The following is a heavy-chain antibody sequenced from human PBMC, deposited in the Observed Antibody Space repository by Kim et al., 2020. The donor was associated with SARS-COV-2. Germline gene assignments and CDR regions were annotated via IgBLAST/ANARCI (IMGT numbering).Heavy chain of an antibody. D-gene: IGHD2-2*01. CDR2: IYSGGST. CDR3: ARAGIVVVPAATAYYYYGMDV. J-gene: IGHJ6*02. Sequence: GGSLRLSCAASGFTVSSNYMSWVRQAPGKGLEWVSVIYSGGSTYYADSVKGRFTISRDNSKNTLYLQMNSLRAEDTAVYYCARAGIVVVPAATAYYYYGMDVWGQGTTVTVSS. V-gene: IGHV3-53*01. CDR1: GFTVSSNY.